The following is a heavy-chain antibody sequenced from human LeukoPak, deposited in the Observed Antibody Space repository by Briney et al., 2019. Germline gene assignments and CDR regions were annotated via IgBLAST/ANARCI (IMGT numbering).Heavy chain of an antibody. Sequence: GGSLRLSCAASGFTFSSYWIHWVRQXPGXXXXXXSRINSDGSIISYADSVKGRFAXSRDNAKNTVYLQMNSLRAEDTAVYYCTRGGATGTTLASDYWGQGTLVTVSS. V-gene: IGHV3-74*01. CDR2: INSDGSII. CDR3: TRGGATGTTLASDY. CDR1: GFTFSSYW. J-gene: IGHJ4*02. D-gene: IGHD1-1*01.